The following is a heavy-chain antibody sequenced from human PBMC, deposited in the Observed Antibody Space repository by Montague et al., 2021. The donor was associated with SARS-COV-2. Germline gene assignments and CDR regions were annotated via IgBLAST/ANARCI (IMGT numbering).Heavy chain of an antibody. Sequence: SETLSLTCTVSGGSLNNYFWSWIRQPPGKGLEWVSYISDSGSTKYNPSLQSRVTISVDTARNQFSLKLLSVTAADTAFYYCARVDSSGPGEYWGLGILVCVSS. J-gene: IGHJ4*02. CDR1: GGSLNNYF. CDR2: ISDSGST. V-gene: IGHV4-59*08. CDR3: ARVDSSGPGEY. D-gene: IGHD3-22*01.